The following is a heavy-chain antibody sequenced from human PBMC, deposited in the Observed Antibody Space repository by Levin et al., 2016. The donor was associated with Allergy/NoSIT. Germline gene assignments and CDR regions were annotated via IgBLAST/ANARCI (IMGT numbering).Heavy chain of an antibody. CDR2: MYNSGST. Sequence: RQAPGKGLEWIGYMYNSGSTNSNPSLKSRVTISVDTSKNQFSLKLTSVTAADTAVYYCARYCRDSSGYYYDYWGQGTLVTVSS. D-gene: IGHD3-22*01. V-gene: IGHV4-59*08. J-gene: IGHJ4*02. CDR3: ARYCRDSSGYYYDY.